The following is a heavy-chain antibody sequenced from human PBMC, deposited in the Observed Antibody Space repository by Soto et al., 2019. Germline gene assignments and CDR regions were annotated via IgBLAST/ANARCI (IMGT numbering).Heavy chain of an antibody. D-gene: IGHD1-1*01. J-gene: IGHJ5*02. V-gene: IGHV4-4*07. CDR2: IYATGTT. CDR3: VRDGTKTLRDWFDP. Sequence: PSETLSRTCTVSGASISGFYWSWIRKSAGKGLEWIGRIYATGTTDYNPSLKSRVMMSVDTSKKQFSLKLRSVTAADTAVYYCVRDGTKTLRDWFDP. CDR1: GASISGFY.